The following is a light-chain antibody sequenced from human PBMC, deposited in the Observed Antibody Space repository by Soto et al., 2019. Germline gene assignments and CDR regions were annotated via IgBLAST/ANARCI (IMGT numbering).Light chain of an antibody. CDR3: CSYAGSSTLV. J-gene: IGLJ2*01. Sequence: QSALTQPASVSGSPGQSITISCTGTSSDVGTYNLVSWYQQHPDKAPKLMIYEVNKRPSGVSNRFSGSKSDNTASLTISGLQAEDEADYYCCSYAGSSTLVFGGGTKLTVL. CDR1: SSDVGTYNL. V-gene: IGLV2-23*02. CDR2: EVN.